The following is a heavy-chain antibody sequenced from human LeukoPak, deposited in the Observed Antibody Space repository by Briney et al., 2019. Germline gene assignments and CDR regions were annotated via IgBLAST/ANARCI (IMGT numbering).Heavy chain of an antibody. D-gene: IGHD1-14*01. J-gene: IGHJ4*02. Sequence: GGSLRLSCAASGFSFSNYNMNWLRQAPGKGLEWISHISLSSGTIYYADSVKGRFTISRDNARNSLYLQMNSLRAEDTAVYYCARVRPDFQIGGDYWGQGTLVTVSS. CDR3: ARVRPDFQIGGDY. CDR2: ISLSSGTI. CDR1: GFSFSNYN. V-gene: IGHV3-48*01.